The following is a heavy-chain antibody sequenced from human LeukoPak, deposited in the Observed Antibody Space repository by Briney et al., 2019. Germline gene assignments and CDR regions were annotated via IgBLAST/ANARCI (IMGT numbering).Heavy chain of an antibody. CDR3: ASQGWELTGGFG. V-gene: IGHV1-46*01. CDR2: INPSGGST. J-gene: IGHJ4*02. Sequence: ASVKVSCKASGYTFTSYYMHWVRQAPGQGLEWMGIINPSGGSTSYAQKFQGRVTMTRDTSISTAYMELSRLRSDDTAVYYCASQGWELTGGFGWGQGTLVTVSS. CDR1: GYTFTSYY. D-gene: IGHD1-26*01.